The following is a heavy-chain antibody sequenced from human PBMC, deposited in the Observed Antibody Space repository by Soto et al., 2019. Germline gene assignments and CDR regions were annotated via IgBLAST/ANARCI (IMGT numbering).Heavy chain of an antibody. V-gene: IGHV3-30-3*01. J-gene: IGHJ4*02. CDR1: GFNFRSYA. D-gene: IGHD3-10*01. CDR2: ISYDGSNK. CDR3: ARDGRTGTTLPHGGLDQ. Sequence: QVQLMESGGGVVQPGRSLRLSCAASGFNFRSYAIHWVRQAPGKGLEWVASISYDGSNKFYTDSVKGRFTISRDNSNNTLHLQMNRLRSEDTAVYYCARDGRTGTTLPHGGLDQWGQGTLVTVSS.